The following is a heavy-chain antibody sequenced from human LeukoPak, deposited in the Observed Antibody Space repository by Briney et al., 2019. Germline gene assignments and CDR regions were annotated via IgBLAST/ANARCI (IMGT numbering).Heavy chain of an antibody. CDR2: ISGSGGST. D-gene: IGHD3-10*01. CDR3: AKTDGDMVRGVIITCDY. CDR1: GFTFSSYA. J-gene: IGHJ4*02. Sequence: TGGSLRLSCALSGFTFSSYAMSWVRQAPGKGLEWVSVISGSGGSTYYADSVKGRFTISRDNSKNTLYLQMNSLRVEDTAAYYCAKTDGDMVRGVIITCDYWGQGTLVTVSS. V-gene: IGHV3-23*01.